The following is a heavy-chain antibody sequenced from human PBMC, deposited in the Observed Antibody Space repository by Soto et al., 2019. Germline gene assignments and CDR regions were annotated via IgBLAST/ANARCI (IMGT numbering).Heavy chain of an antibody. J-gene: IGHJ4*02. CDR3: ARENYGDHYFDY. CDR1: GFTFSHFA. Sequence: QVQLVESGGGVVQPGRSLRLSCAASGFTFSHFAMHWVRQAPGKGLEWVAVISYAGSKKYYADSVKGRFTISRDNSKNTLYLQMNSLRAEDTAVDNCARENYGDHYFDYRGQGTLVTVSS. D-gene: IGHD4-17*01. CDR2: ISYAGSKK. V-gene: IGHV3-30-3*01.